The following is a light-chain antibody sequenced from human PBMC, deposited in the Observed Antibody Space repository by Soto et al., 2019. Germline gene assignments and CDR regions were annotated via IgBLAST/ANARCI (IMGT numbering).Light chain of an antibody. CDR2: DVS. Sequence: QSALTQPAAVSGSPGQSITISCTGTSSDVGAYNYVSWYQQHPGKAPKLMIYDVSNWPSGVSNRFSGSKSGNTASLTISGLQAEDEADYYCSSYTSSRTLVFGGGTKLTVL. J-gene: IGLJ2*01. V-gene: IGLV2-14*01. CDR1: SSDVGAYNY. CDR3: SSYTSSRTLV.